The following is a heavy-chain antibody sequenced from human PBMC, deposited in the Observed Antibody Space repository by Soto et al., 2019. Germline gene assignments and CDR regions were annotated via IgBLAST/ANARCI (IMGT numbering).Heavy chain of an antibody. CDR1: GFTFSSYA. V-gene: IGHV3-23*01. CDR3: AKDRISYMVV. Sequence: EVQLLESGGGLVQPGGSLRLSCAASGFTFSSYAMSWVRQAPGKGLEWVSAISGSGGSTFYADSVKGRFSISRDNSKNTLYLQMNTLRAEDTALYYCAKDRISYMVVWGKGTTVTVSS. J-gene: IGHJ6*03. D-gene: IGHD2-15*01. CDR2: ISGSGGST.